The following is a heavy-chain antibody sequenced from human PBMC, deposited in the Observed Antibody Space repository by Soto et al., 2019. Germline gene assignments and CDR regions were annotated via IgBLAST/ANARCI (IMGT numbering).Heavy chain of an antibody. V-gene: IGHV1-18*01. CDR3: ARISQSDFWSGYYYFFDY. D-gene: IGHD3-3*01. Sequence: ASVKVSCKASGYTFTDYGISWVRQAPGQGLQWMGWITAFNGNTKYAQQFQGRVTMTTDTSTSTAYMELRSLESDDTAVYYCARISQSDFWSGYYYFFDYWGREPWSPSPQ. J-gene: IGHJ4*02. CDR2: ITAFNGNT. CDR1: GYTFTDYG.